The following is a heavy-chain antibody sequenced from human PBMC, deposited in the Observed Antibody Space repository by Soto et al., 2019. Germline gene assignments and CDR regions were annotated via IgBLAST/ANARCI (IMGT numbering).Heavy chain of an antibody. J-gene: IGHJ5*02. V-gene: IGHV1-69*01. CDR3: ALAASHGSSWYFWFYT. D-gene: IGHD6-13*01. CDR1: GGTFSRHA. CDR2: IIPMFGTT. Sequence: QVQLVQSGSEVKMPGSSVKVSCKTSGGTFSRHAINWVRQAPGQGLEWMGGIIPMFGTTNYAQKFKGRVTISAVESTSTAYMELSSLRSEDAAVYYCALAASHGSSWYFWFYTCGQVTLVTVSS.